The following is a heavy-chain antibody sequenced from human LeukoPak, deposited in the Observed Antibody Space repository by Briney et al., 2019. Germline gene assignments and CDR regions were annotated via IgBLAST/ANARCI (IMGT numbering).Heavy chain of an antibody. Sequence: ASVKVSCKASGYTFASYGISWVRQAPGQGLEWMGWISAYNGNTNYAQKLQGRVTMTTDTSTSTAYMELRSLRSDDTAVYYCARPYYDSSAPPYDYWGQGTLVTVSS. CDR1: GYTFASYG. V-gene: IGHV1-18*01. CDR2: ISAYNGNT. J-gene: IGHJ4*02. CDR3: ARPYYDSSAPPYDY. D-gene: IGHD3-22*01.